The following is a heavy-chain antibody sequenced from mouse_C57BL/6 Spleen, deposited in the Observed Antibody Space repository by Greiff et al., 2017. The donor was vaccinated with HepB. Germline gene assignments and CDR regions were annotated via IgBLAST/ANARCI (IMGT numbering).Heavy chain of an antibody. CDR3: ASLYYYGSSYEFAY. CDR2: IDPANGNT. Sequence: VQLQQSVAELVRPGASVKLSCTASGFNIKNTYMHWVKQRPEQGLEWIGRIDPANGNTKYDPKFQGKATITAETSSNTAYLQLSSLTSEDTAIYYCASLYYYGSSYEFAYWGQGTLVTVSA. V-gene: IGHV14-3*01. J-gene: IGHJ3*01. CDR1: GFNIKNTY. D-gene: IGHD1-1*01.